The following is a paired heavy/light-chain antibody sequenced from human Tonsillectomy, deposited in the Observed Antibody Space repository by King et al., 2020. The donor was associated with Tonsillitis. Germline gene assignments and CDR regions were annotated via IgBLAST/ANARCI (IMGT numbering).Light chain of an antibody. CDR3: QQSYSTPWT. CDR2: AAS. V-gene: IGKV1-39*01. J-gene: IGKJ1*01. Sequence: DIQMTQSPSSLSASVGGRVTITCRASQSISNYLNWYQQKPGKAPKLLIYAASSLQSGVPSRFSGSGSGTDFTLTISSLQPEDFATYCCQQSYSTPWTFGQGTKVEIK. CDR1: QSISNY.
Heavy chain of an antibody. V-gene: IGHV4-30-4*01. CDR3: AREAPPVRYHYAMDV. CDR1: GGSIRSGDYY. Sequence: QVQLQESGPGLVKPSQTLSLTCTVSGGSIRSGDYYWSWIRQPPGKGLEWIGYIPYSGSAYSNPSLKSRATISIDTSKNQFSLKLSSVTAADTAVYYCAREAPPVRYHYAMDVWGLGTTVTVSS. D-gene: IGHD3-3*01. CDR2: IPYSGSA. J-gene: IGHJ6*02.